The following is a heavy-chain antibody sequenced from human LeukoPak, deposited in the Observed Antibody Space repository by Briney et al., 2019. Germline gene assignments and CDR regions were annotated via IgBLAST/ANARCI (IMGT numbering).Heavy chain of an antibody. J-gene: IGHJ4*02. V-gene: IGHV3-73*01. CDR3: AKDFRAIAETYYYGSGDYLDY. Sequence: PGGSLRLSCAASGFTFSGSALHWVRQASGKGLEWVGRIRSTANGYATAYAASVKGRFTISRDDSKNTAYLQMDSLKTEDTAVYYCAKDFRAIAETYYYGSGDYLDYWGQGTLVTVSS. D-gene: IGHD3-10*01. CDR1: GFTFSGSA. CDR2: IRSTANGYAT.